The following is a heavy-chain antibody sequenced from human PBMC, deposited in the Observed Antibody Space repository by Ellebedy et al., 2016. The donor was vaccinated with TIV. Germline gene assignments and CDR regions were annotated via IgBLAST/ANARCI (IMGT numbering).Heavy chain of an antibody. Sequence: ASVKVSCKTSGYTFTAYHIHWVRQAPGQGLEWMGWVYPKNGDTTYAQKFQGRVTMTRDTSISTAYMELSRLRSDDTAVYYCARYEWLRFFDYWGQGTLVTVSS. CDR3: ARYEWLRFFDY. V-gene: IGHV1-2*02. CDR1: GYTFTAYH. J-gene: IGHJ4*02. CDR2: VYPKNGDT. D-gene: IGHD5-12*01.